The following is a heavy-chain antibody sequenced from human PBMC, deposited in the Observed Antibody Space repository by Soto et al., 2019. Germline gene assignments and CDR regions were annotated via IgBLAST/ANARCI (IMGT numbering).Heavy chain of an antibody. CDR3: AKGVLSFHYGMEV. V-gene: IGHV3-23*01. CDR2: ISSTAGRTS. Sequence: PGGSLRLSCATSGFTFNTYPMTWVRQAPGKGLEWVSSISSTAGRTSSYADSVKGRFAISRDFSDNTVYLQMNNLRVDDTAVYFCAKGVLSFHYGMEVWDQGTTVTVS. D-gene: IGHD3-10*01. J-gene: IGHJ6*02. CDR1: GFTFNTYP.